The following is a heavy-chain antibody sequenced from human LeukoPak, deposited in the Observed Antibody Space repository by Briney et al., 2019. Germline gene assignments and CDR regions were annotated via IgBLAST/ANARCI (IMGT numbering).Heavy chain of an antibody. V-gene: IGHV1-18*01. CDR1: GYTFTSYG. J-gene: IGHJ6*02. D-gene: IGHD3-16*02. CDR2: ISAYNGNT. CDR3: ARDPYYDYVWGSYRSLYYYYGMDV. Sequence: GASVKVSRKASGYTFTSYGISWVRQAPGQGLEWMGWISAYNGNTNYAQKLQGRVTMTTDTSTSTAYMELRSLRSDDTAVYYCARDPYYDYVWGSYRSLYYYYGMDVWGQGTTVTVSS.